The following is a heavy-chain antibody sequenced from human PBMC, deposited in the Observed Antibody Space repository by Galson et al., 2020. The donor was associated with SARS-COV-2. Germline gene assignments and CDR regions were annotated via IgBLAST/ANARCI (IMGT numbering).Heavy chain of an antibody. J-gene: IGHJ4*02. D-gene: IGHD3-22*01. CDR3: ARETDDDSSSWYDY. CDR2: ISYDGTTI. V-gene: IGHV3-30*04. CDR1: GFTFSSSA. Sequence: QLGESLKISCAASGFTFSSSAMHWVRQAPGKGLEWVAIISYDGTTIYKSDSVKGQFTISRDISKNILYLQMNRLRPEDTAVYYCARETDDDSSSWYDYWGQGTLVTVSP.